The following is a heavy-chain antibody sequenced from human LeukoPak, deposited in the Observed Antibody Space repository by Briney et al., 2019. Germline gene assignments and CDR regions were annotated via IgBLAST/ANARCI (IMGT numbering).Heavy chain of an antibody. D-gene: IGHD5-12*01. CDR3: ARAPHSGYERYKYYFDY. CDR1: GFTFSSYW. CDR2: INSDGSST. Sequence: GGSLRLSCAASGFTFSSYWMHWVRQAPGKGLVWVSRINSDGSSTNYADSVKGRFTISRDNAKNTLYLQMNSLRAEDTAVYYCARAPHSGYERYKYYFDYWGQGTLVTVSS. J-gene: IGHJ4*02. V-gene: IGHV3-74*01.